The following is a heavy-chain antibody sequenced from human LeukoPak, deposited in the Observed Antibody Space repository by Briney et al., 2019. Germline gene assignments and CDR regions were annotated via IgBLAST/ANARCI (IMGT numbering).Heavy chain of an antibody. Sequence: GGSLRLSCAASGFTFSSYAMHWVRQAPGKGLEWVAVISYDGSNKYYADSVKGRFTISRDNSKNTLYLQMNSLRAEDTAVYYCARTYYYGSGSYPNWFDPWGQGTLVTVSS. D-gene: IGHD3-10*01. CDR1: GFTFSSYA. CDR2: ISYDGSNK. CDR3: ARTYYYGSGSYPNWFDP. V-gene: IGHV3-30-3*01. J-gene: IGHJ5*02.